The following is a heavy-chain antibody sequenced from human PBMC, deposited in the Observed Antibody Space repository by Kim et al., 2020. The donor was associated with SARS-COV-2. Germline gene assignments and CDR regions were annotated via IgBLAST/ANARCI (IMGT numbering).Heavy chain of an antibody. V-gene: IGHV3-23*01. Sequence: DSVKGRFTISRDNSKSTIYLQMNSLRADDTGIYYCAKVRGTVTSSDAFDFWGQGTMVTVSS. J-gene: IGHJ3*01. CDR3: AKVRGTVTSSDAFDF. D-gene: IGHD4-17*01.